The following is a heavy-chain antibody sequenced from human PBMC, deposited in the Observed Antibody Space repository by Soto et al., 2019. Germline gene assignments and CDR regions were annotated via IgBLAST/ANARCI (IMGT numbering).Heavy chain of an antibody. CDR3: ARYTIYYYDSSGFDY. J-gene: IGHJ4*02. CDR1: GGSISSYY. Sequence: SETLSLTCTVSGGSISSYYWSWIRQPPGKGLEWIGYIYYSGSTNYNPSLKSRVTISVDTSKNQFSLKLSSVTAADTAVYYCARYTIYYYDSSGFDYWGQGTLITVSS. V-gene: IGHV4-59*01. D-gene: IGHD3-22*01. CDR2: IYYSGST.